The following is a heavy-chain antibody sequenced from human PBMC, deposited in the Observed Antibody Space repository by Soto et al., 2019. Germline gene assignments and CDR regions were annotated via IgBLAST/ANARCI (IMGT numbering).Heavy chain of an antibody. J-gene: IGHJ6*02. V-gene: IGHV4-59*01. CDR1: GGSIRSYC. D-gene: IGHD1-7*01. Sequence: SETLSLTCTVSGGSIRSYCWTWIRQPPGEGLEWIGCICNSGTTNYNPSLKSRVTISIDTHKNQFSLHLSSVTAADTAVYYCARGEDNWTYGGYYYYGMDVWGQGTTVTVSS. CDR3: ARGEDNWTYGGYYYYGMDV. CDR2: ICNSGTT.